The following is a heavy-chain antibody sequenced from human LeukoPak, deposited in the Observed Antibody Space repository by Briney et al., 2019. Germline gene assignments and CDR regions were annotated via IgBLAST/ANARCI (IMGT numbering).Heavy chain of an antibody. CDR3: ARYRPDTADDY. D-gene: IGHD5-18*01. CDR2: INAYNGNT. Sequence: ASVKVSCKASGYTFATYGISWVRQAPGQGLEWMGWINAYNGNTNYAQKLQGRVTITTDTSTSTAYMELRSLRSDDTAVYYCARYRPDTADDYWGQGTLVTVSS. J-gene: IGHJ4*02. CDR1: GYTFATYG. V-gene: IGHV1-18*01.